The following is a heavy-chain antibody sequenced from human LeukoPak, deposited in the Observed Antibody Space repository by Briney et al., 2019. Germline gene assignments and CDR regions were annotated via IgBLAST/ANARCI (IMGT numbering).Heavy chain of an antibody. D-gene: IGHD6-19*01. V-gene: IGHV1-2*02. CDR3: ARGGNVVAGHHLTDYGMDV. CDR2: IRPTGGGT. J-gene: IGHJ6*02. Sequence: ASVKVSCKASGSTFTGYHVIWVRQAPGQGLEWMGWIRPTGGGTKYAQKFQGRVTMTKDTSIDTFYMELNRLRSDDTAVYYCARGGNVVAGHHLTDYGMDVWGQGTKVTVSS. CDR1: GSTFTGYH.